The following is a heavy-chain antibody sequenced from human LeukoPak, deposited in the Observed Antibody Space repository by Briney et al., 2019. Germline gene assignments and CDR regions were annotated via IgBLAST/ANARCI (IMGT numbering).Heavy chain of an antibody. V-gene: IGHV1-2*02. J-gene: IGHJ3*02. CDR3: ARDFRPHKYYCDSSGYDAFDI. CDR1: GYNFTGSY. D-gene: IGHD3-22*01. Sequence: ASVKVSCKASGYNFTGSYIHWVRQAPGQGLEWMGWINPNSGGTNYAQKFQGRVTMTRDTSISTAYMELSRLRSDDTAVYYCARDFRPHKYYCDSSGYDAFDIWGQGTMVTVSS. CDR2: INPNSGGT.